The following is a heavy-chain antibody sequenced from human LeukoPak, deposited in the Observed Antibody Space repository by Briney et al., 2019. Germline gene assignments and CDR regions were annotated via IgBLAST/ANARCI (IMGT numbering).Heavy chain of an antibody. CDR2: FDPEDGEI. D-gene: IGHD1-26*01. Sequence: ASVKVSCKVSEYTLTELSMHWVRQAPGKGLEWLGGFDPEDGEIIYAQKFQGRVTMSDDTSTDTAYMELGSLRSDDTVVYYCAADRGDYSGSYWTAFDIWGQGTMVTVSS. CDR1: EYTLTELS. J-gene: IGHJ3*02. CDR3: AADRGDYSGSYWTAFDI. V-gene: IGHV1-24*01.